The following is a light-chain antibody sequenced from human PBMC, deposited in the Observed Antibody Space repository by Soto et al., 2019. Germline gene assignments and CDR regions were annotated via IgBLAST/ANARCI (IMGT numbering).Light chain of an antibody. J-gene: IGLJ3*02. CDR1: SSDVRSYNL. CDR2: EVT. Sequence: QSALTQPASVSGSPGQSITISCTGTSSDVRSYNLVSWYQQHPGKAPKFLIYEVTKRPSGVSNRFSGSKSGKTASLTISELQTEDEADYYCCSFAGGSWVFGGGTKLTVL. CDR3: CSFAGGSWV. V-gene: IGLV2-23*02.